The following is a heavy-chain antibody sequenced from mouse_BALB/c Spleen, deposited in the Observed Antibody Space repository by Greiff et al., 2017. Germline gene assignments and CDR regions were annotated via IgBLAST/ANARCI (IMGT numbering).Heavy chain of an antibody. CDR2: ISSGGSYT. Sequence: EVQGVESGGGLVKPGGSLKLSCAASGFTFSSYAMSWVRQSPEKRLEWVAEISSGGSYTYYPDTVTGRFTISRDNAKNTLYLEMSSLRSEDTAMYYCARDGIANAMDYWGQGTSVTVSS. J-gene: IGHJ4*01. CDR1: GFTFSSYA. CDR3: ARDGIANAMDY. V-gene: IGHV5-9-4*01. D-gene: IGHD1-1*01.